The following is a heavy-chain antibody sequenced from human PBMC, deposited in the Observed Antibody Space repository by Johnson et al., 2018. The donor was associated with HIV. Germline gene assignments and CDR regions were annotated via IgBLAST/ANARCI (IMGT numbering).Heavy chain of an antibody. CDR3: TTAVFVDAFDV. D-gene: IGHD3-10*02. Sequence: VQVVESGGGLIQPGGSLTLSCSASGFTFNNAWMNWVRQIPGKGLEWVGHIKRKSDGGTTDYAAPVHDRVNISRDDSTNTAYLQINSLKAEDTAIYYCTTAVFVDAFDVWGQGTLVTVSS. CDR2: IKRKSDGGTT. J-gene: IGHJ3*01. CDR1: GFTFNNAW. V-gene: IGHV3-15*01.